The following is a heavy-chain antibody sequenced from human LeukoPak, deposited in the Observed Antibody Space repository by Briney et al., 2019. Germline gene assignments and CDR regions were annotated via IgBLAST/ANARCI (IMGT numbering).Heavy chain of an antibody. D-gene: IGHD3-9*01. Sequence: ASVKVSCKASGYTFTGYYIHWVRQAPGQGLEWMGWINPNSGGTNYAQKFQGRVTMTRDTSISTAYMELSRLRSDDTAVYYCARGVLRYFDWRNWFDPWGQGTLVTVSS. CDR3: ARGVLRYFDWRNWFDP. CDR1: GYTFTGYY. CDR2: INPNSGGT. V-gene: IGHV1-2*02. J-gene: IGHJ5*02.